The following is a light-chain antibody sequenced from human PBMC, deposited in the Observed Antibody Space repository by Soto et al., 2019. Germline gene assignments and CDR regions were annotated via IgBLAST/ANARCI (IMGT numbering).Light chain of an antibody. CDR3: QSYESNTVV. Sequence: NFMLTQPHSVSESPGKTVIISCTRSSGVIASNSVQWYQQRPGSAPSTVIYEDNQRPSGVPDRFSGSTDGSSNSASLTISGLQTEDEADYYCQSYESNTVVFGGGTKLTVL. V-gene: IGLV6-57*04. J-gene: IGLJ2*01. CDR1: SGVIASNS. CDR2: EDN.